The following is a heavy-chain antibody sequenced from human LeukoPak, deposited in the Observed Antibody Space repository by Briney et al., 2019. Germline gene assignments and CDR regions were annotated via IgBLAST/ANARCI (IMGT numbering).Heavy chain of an antibody. CDR1: GFTFSSYA. CDR2: ISGSGGIT. CDR3: AEVVGYCGSPSCSVDP. D-gene: IGHD2-2*01. V-gene: IGHV3-23*01. Sequence: GASLRLSCEASGFTFSSYAMSWVRQAPGKGLEWVSGISGSGGITKYVDSVKGRFTISRDNSKNTLYLQMNSLRAEDTAVYYCAEVVGYCGSPSCSVDPWGQGTLVTVSS. J-gene: IGHJ5*02.